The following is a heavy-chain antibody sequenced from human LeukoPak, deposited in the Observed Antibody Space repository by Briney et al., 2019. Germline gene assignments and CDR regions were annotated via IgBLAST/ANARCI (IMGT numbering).Heavy chain of an antibody. V-gene: IGHV1-18*01. Sequence: ASVKVSCKASGYTFTSYGISWVRQAPGEGLEWMGWISAYNGNTNYAQKPQGRVTMTTDTSTSTAYMELRSLRSDDTAVYYCARTRFLEWLWAFDYWGQGTLVTVSS. CDR3: ARTRFLEWLWAFDY. CDR1: GYTFTSYG. D-gene: IGHD3-3*01. CDR2: ISAYNGNT. J-gene: IGHJ4*02.